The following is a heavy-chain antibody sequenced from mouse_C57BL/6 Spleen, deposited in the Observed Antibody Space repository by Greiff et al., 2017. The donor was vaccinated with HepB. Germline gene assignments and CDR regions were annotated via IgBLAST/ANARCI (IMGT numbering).Heavy chain of an antibody. CDR2: IYPGDGDT. D-gene: IGHD1-1*01. CDR1: GYAFSSYW. V-gene: IGHV1-80*01. Sequence: QVQLKQSGAELVKPGASVKISCKASGYAFSSYWMNWVKQRPGKGLEWIGQIYPGDGDTNYNGKFKGKATLTADKSSSTAYMQLSSLTSEDSAVYFCARSGSSPDYYAMDYWGQGTSVTVSS. J-gene: IGHJ4*01. CDR3: ARSGSSPDYYAMDY.